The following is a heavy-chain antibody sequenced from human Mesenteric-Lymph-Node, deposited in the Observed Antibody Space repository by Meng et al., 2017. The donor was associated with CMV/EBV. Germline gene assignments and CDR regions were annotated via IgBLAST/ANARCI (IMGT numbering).Heavy chain of an antibody. V-gene: IGHV6-1*01. D-gene: IGHD3-16*01. CDR3: AYFGDLPPLW. J-gene: IGHJ4*02. CDR1: RDRFLSKHAC. Sequence: QITLQQVSPRLGELSQTLSITLTNSRDRFLSKHACLDWVRPAPIGRLGVVGRTYYRSESYNDYAVSVKSRISVNLDTPKNQLSLHLNFVTPEDTAVYYCAYFGDLPPLWWGQGTLVTVSS. CDR2: TYYRSESYN.